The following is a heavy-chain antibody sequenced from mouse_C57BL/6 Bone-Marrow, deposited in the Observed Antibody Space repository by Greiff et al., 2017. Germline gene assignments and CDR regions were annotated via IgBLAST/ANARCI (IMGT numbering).Heavy chain of an antibody. D-gene: IGHD1-1*01. CDR2: IYPRDGST. V-gene: IGHV1-85*01. Sequence: VQLQQSGPELVKPGASVKLSCKASGYTFTSYDINWVKQRPGQGLEWIGWIYPRDGSTTYNEKFKGKATLTVDTSSSTAYMELHSLTSEGSAVYFCARKYYYGSSRYWYFDVWGTGTTVTVSS. J-gene: IGHJ1*03. CDR3: ARKYYYGSSRYWYFDV. CDR1: GYTFTSYD.